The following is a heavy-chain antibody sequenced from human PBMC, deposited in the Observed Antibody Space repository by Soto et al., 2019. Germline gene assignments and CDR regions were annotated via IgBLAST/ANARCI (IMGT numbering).Heavy chain of an antibody. CDR3: TTGEIVVVPPVEYYFDY. V-gene: IGHV3-15*07. CDR1: GFTFSNAW. J-gene: IGHJ4*02. CDR2: IKSKTDGGTT. D-gene: IGHD3-22*01. Sequence: GGSLRLSCAASGFTFSNAWMNWVRQAPGKGLEWVGRIKSKTDGGTTDYAAPVKGRFTISRDDSKNTLYLQMNSLKTEDTAVYYCTTGEIVVVPPVEYYFDYWGQGTLVTVSS.